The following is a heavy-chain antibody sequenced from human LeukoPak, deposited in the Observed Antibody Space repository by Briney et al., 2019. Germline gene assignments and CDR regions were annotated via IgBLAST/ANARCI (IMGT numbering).Heavy chain of an antibody. CDR3: AKVGYFGSGRHYYYYMDV. D-gene: IGHD3-10*01. CDR1: GFSFSNFA. V-gene: IGHV3-23*01. J-gene: IGHJ6*03. Sequence: PGGSLRLSCAASGFSFSNFAMTWVRQAPGEGLEWVSVIYGSGGSTFYADSVKGRFTMSRDNSKNMLYLEMNTLRAEDTALYYCAKVGYFGSGRHYYYYMDVRGKGTTVTVSS. CDR2: IYGSGGST.